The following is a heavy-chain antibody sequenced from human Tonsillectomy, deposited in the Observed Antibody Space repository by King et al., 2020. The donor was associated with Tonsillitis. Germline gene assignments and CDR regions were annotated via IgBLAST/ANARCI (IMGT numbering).Heavy chain of an antibody. D-gene: IGHD4-23*01. CDR2: ISYDGSNK. Sequence: VQLVESGGGVVQPGRSLRLSCAASGFTFSSYAMYWVRQAPGKGLEWVAFISYDGSNKYYADSVKGRFTISRDTSKNTLYLQMNSLRAEDTAVYYCARDFYGGNSVGWFDPWGQGTLVTVSS. V-gene: IGHV3-30*14. J-gene: IGHJ5*02. CDR1: GFTFSSYA. CDR3: ARDFYGGNSVGWFDP.